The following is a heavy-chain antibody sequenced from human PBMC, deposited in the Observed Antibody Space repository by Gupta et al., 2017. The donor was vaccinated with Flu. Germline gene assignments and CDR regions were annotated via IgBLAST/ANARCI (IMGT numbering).Heavy chain of an antibody. CDR3: ARRFPCSGGSCYAHYHYMDV. Sequence: VRQAPGKGLECVSYISSSSSSIYYADSVKGRFTISRDNAKNSLYLQMNSLRAEDTAVYYCARRFPCSGGSCYAHYHYMDVWGKGTTVTVSS. CDR2: ISSSSSSI. V-gene: IGHV3-48*04. J-gene: IGHJ6*03. D-gene: IGHD2-15*01.